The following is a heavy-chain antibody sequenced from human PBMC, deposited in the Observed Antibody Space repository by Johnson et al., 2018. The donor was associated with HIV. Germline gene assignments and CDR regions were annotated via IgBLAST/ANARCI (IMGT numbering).Heavy chain of an antibody. J-gene: IGHJ3*02. D-gene: IGHD2-15*01. Sequence: VQLVESGGGLVKPGGSLRLSCAASGFSFSDYYMSWVRQAPGKGLEWVSVIYSGGSPYYADSVKGRFTISRDNSKNTLYLQMNSLRAEDTAVYYCVTLVVAPPFDIWGQGTMVTVSS. CDR1: GFSFSDYY. CDR2: IYSGGSP. CDR3: VTLVVAPPFDI. V-gene: IGHV3-66*01.